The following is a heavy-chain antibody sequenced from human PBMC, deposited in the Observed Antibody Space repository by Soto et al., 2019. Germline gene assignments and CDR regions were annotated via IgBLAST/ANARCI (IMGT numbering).Heavy chain of an antibody. Sequence: QVQLVESGGGVVQPGRSLRLSCAASGFTFSTYGMHWVRQAPGKGLEWVAVMGNDGITTFYADSVKGRFTISRDNSKNTLFLQMNSLRADDTAVYYCAKEFQWELHAFDIWCHGTMVTVSS. CDR3: AKEFQWELHAFDI. J-gene: IGHJ3*02. CDR1: GFTFSTYG. CDR2: MGNDGITT. V-gene: IGHV3-30*18. D-gene: IGHD1-26*01.